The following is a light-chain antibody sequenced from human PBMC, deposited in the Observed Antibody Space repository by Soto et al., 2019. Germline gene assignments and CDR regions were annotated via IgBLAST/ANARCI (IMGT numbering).Light chain of an antibody. CDR2: WAS. CDR3: QQYYSTPLT. V-gene: IGKV4-1*01. CDR1: QSVLYSSNNKNY. Sequence: DIVMTQSPDSLAVSLGEGATINCKSSQSVLYSSNNKNYLAWYQQRPGQPPKLLIYWASTRESRVPDRFSGSGSGTDFTLTISSLQAEDVAVYYCQQYYSTPLTFGGGTKVEIK. J-gene: IGKJ4*01.